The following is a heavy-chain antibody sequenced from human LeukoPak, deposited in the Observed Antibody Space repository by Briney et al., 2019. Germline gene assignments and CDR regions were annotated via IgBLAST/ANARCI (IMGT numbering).Heavy chain of an antibody. D-gene: IGHD6-19*01. V-gene: IGHV3-21*04. CDR1: GINLSKYN. CDR2: ISSSSSYI. Sequence: GSLGLSCAGSGINLSKYNMDWVRQGPGKGLGWVSSISSSSSYIFYADSVKGRFTISRDNAKNSLYLQMNSLRAEDTALYYCAKDTGSGWYYFDYWGQGTLVTVSS. CDR3: AKDTGSGWYYFDY. J-gene: IGHJ4*02.